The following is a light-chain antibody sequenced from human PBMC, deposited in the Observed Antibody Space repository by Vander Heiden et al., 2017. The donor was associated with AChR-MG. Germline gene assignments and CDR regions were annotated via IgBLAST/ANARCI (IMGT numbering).Light chain of an antibody. J-gene: IGLJ2*01. V-gene: IGLV1-44*01. CDR1: SSNIGSNT. CDR3: AAWDDSLNAVV. CDR2: SNN. Sequence: QSVLTQPPSASGTPGQRVTISCSGSSSNIGSNTVNWYQQRPGTAPKILIYSNNQRPSGVPDRFSGSKSGTSASLAISGLQSEDEADYYCAAWDDSLNAVVFGGGTKLTVL.